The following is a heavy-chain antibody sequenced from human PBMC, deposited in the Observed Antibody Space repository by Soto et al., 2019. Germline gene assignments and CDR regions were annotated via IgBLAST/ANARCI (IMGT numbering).Heavy chain of an antibody. Sequence: QLQLQESGPGLVKPSQTLSLACTVSGGSFSSGGYYWSWIRQLPGKGLEWIGYIYYSGSTYYNPSLKSRITISLDTSTNQFSLKLSSVTAADTAVYYCARATSFSGHHGYWGQGTLVTVSS. V-gene: IGHV4-31*03. CDR3: ARATSFSGHHGY. J-gene: IGHJ4*02. CDR1: GGSFSSGGYY. D-gene: IGHD2-8*02. CDR2: IYYSGST.